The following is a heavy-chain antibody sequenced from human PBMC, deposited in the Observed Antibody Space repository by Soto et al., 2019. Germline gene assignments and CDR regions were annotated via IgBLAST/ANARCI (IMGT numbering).Heavy chain of an antibody. CDR1: GDTFSIYP. CDR2: INPIFGAA. D-gene: IGHD3-22*01. CDR3: AREDYEKAFDI. Sequence: QVQLVQSGAEVKKPGSSVKVSCKVSGDTFSIYPISWVRQAPGQGLEWMGGINPIFGAADYEQKFQGRVTITAGKSTSTAYMELSSLRSEDTAVYYCAREDYEKAFDIWGQGTMVTVSS. J-gene: IGHJ3*02. V-gene: IGHV1-69*06.